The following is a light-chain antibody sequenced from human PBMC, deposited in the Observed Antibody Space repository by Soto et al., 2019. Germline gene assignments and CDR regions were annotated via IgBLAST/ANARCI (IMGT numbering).Light chain of an antibody. Sequence: QSALTQPASVSGSPGQSITISCTGTSSDVGAYNFVSWSQQHPGKAPKLMIYEVSHRVSGVSDRFSASKSGNTASLTISWLQPGDEADYYCSSYTSRSTYVFGTGTKVTVL. CDR1: SSDVGAYNF. CDR2: EVS. CDR3: SSYTSRSTYV. V-gene: IGLV2-14*01. J-gene: IGLJ1*01.